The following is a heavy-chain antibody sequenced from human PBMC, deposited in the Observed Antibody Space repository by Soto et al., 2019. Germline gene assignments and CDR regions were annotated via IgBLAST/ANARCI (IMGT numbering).Heavy chain of an antibody. CDR3: ATRTYSGALHGHADGDV. J-gene: IGHJ6*02. V-gene: IGHV3-23*01. CDR1: GFTFSTYA. D-gene: IGHD2-21*01. Sequence: GGSLRLSCAASGFTFSTYAMSWVRQAPGKGLEWVSAISDSGGRTYYADSVQGRFTISRDNSKNTLFLQMSSLRAEDTAIYYGATRTYSGALHGHADGDVWGQGTTVTVSS. CDR2: ISDSGGRT.